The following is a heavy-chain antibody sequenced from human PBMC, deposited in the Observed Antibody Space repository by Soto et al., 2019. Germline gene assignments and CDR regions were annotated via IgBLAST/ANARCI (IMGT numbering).Heavy chain of an antibody. CDR1: GYTFTSYG. CDR2: ISAYNGNT. D-gene: IGHD6-19*01. Sequence: ASVKVSCKASGYTFTSYGISWVRQAPGQGLEWMGWISAYNGNTNYAQKLQGRVTMTTDTSTSTAYMELRSLRSDDTAVYYCARWRISSGWYSALVWVFDYWGQGTLVTVSS. CDR3: ARWRISSGWYSALVWVFDY. J-gene: IGHJ4*02. V-gene: IGHV1-18*01.